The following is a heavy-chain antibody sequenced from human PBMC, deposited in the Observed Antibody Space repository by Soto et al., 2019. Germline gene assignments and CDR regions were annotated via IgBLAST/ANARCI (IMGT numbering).Heavy chain of an antibody. CDR3: VRRHVSATGIDWFDP. D-gene: IGHD6-13*01. Sequence: ASVNVSCKSSGYTFTSYRIHWVRQAPGQRLEWMGWINAANGDTKYSPKFQGRVTITRDTSASTAYMELSSLRSEDTAVYYCVRRHVSATGIDWFDPWGQGTLVTVS. CDR1: GYTFTSYR. J-gene: IGHJ5*02. V-gene: IGHV1-3*01. CDR2: INAANGDT.